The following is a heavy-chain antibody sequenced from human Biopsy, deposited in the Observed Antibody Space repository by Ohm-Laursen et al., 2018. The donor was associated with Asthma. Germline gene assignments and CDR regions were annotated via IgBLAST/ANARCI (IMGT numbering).Heavy chain of an antibody. CDR1: GGTFSNFA. D-gene: IGHD6-19*01. Sequence: SSVKVSCNAPGGTFSNFAISWVRQAPGQGLEWLGGIMTVFGTTNYAQKFQGRVTITADESTSTAYMEVTSLRSEDTAIYYCAKCQVGYSSGWSLLLKKIYYSGMDVWGQGTAVTVSS. CDR3: AKCQVGYSSGWSLLLKKIYYSGMDV. CDR2: IMTVFGTT. J-gene: IGHJ6*02. V-gene: IGHV1-69*01.